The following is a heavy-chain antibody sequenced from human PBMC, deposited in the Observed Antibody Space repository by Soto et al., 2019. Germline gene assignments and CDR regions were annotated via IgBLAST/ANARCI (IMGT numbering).Heavy chain of an antibody. D-gene: IGHD2-15*01. CDR2: IYYSGST. CDR3: ARDSEACSGGSCDPYYYYGMDV. V-gene: IGHV4-31*03. Sequence: PSETLSLTCTVSGGSISSGGYYWSWIRQHPGKGLEWIGYIYYSGSTYYNPSLKSRVTISVDTSKNQFSLKLSSVTAADTAVYYCARDSEACSGGSCDPYYYYGMDVWGQGTTVTVSS. J-gene: IGHJ6*02. CDR1: GGSISSGGYY.